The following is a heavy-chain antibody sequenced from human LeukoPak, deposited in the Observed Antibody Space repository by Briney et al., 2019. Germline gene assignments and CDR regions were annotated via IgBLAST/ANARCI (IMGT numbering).Heavy chain of an antibody. Sequence: PSETLSLTCTVSGGSISSYYWSWIRQPPGKGLEWIGYIYYSGSTNYNPSPKSRVTISVDTSKNQFSLKLSSVTAADTAVYYCARFKSSAARRGNWFDPWGQGTLVTVSS. CDR1: GGSISSYY. V-gene: IGHV4-59*01. CDR3: ARFKSSAARRGNWFDP. D-gene: IGHD6-6*01. CDR2: IYYSGST. J-gene: IGHJ5*02.